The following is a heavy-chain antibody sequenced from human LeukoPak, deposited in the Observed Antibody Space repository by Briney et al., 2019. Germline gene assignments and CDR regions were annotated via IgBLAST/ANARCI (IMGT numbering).Heavy chain of an antibody. J-gene: IGHJ5*02. CDR1: GGSFSGYY. CDR2: INHSGST. D-gene: IGHD7-27*01. CDR3: ARALGIRSWFDP. Sequence: SETLSLTCAVYGGSFSGYYWSWIRQPPGKGLEWIGEINHSGSTNYNPSLKSRVTISVDTSKNQFSLKLSSVTAADTAVYYCARALGIRSWFDPWGQGTLVTVSS. V-gene: IGHV4-34*01.